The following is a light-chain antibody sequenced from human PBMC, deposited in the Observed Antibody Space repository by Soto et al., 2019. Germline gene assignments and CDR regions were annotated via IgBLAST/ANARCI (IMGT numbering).Light chain of an antibody. J-gene: IGLJ2*01. CDR1: SSDVGGYNT. CDR2: DVN. CDR3: CSYAGHYTLV. Sequence: QSALTQPRSVSGSPGQSVTISCTGTSSDVGGYNTVSWYQQYPGKAPKFMIYDVNKRPSGVPDRFSGYKSGNTASLTISGLQAEDGAGYYCCSYAGHYTLVFGGGTKVTVL. V-gene: IGLV2-11*01.